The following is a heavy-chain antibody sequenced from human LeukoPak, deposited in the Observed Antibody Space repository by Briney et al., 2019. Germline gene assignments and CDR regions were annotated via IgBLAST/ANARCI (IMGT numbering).Heavy chain of an antibody. CDR3: ARGYHPLEVRQGY. Sequence: KPSETLSLTCTVSGGSISSYYWSWIRQPPGKGLEWIGYIYYSGSTNYDPSLKSRVTISVDTSKNQFSLKLSSVTAADTAVYYCARGYHPLEVRQGYWGQGTLVTVSS. D-gene: IGHD2-2*01. J-gene: IGHJ4*02. CDR2: IYYSGST. V-gene: IGHV4-59*01. CDR1: GGSISSYY.